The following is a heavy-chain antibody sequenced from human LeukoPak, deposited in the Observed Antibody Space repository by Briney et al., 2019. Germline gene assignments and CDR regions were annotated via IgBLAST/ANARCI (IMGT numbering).Heavy chain of an antibody. V-gene: IGHV3-9*01. D-gene: IGHD5-18*01. CDR2: VIWNGGRT. CDR3: AKASGYSFGLFDY. CDR1: GFSFSSYS. J-gene: IGHJ4*02. Sequence: GGSLRLSCAASGFSFSSYSMNWVRQAPGKGLEWVSDVIWNGGRTGYADSVKGRFTISRDNAKNSLYLQMNNLRPEDTALYYCAKASGYSFGLFDYWGQGTLVTVSS.